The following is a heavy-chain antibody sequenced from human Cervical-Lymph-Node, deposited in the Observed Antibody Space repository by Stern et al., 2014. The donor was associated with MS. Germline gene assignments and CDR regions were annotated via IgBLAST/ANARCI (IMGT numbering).Heavy chain of an antibody. CDR2: IRDDSRYI. D-gene: IGHD3-22*01. V-gene: IGHV3-21*01. CDR1: GFTFSTYS. CDR3: ASHSGYYDSSGYHYYYYYGMDV. J-gene: IGHJ6*02. Sequence: EVQLVESGGGLVKPGGSLRLSCAASGFTFSTYSLNWGRQAPGKGLEWVSSIRDDSRYIYCADSVKGRFTISRDNAKSSRYLQMNSLRAEDTAVYYCASHSGYYDSSGYHYYYYYGMDVWGQGTMVAVSS.